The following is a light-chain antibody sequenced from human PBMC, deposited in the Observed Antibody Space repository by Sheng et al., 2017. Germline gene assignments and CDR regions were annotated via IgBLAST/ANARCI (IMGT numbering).Light chain of an antibody. V-gene: IGKV3-20*01. CDR1: QRVGSTY. J-gene: IGKJ1*01. Sequence: EIVLTQSPDTLSLSPGERATLSCRASQRVGSTYLAWYQQRPGQAPRLLIYGASNRATGVPDRFSGSGSGTDFTLTINRLEPEDFAVYYCQQYGKTFGPGPRWKS. CDR2: GAS. CDR3: QQYGKT.